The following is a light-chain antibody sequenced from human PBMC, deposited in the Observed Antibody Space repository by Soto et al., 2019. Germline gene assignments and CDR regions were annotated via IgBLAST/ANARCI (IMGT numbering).Light chain of an antibody. V-gene: IGLV2-23*01. CDR3: SSFAGSENYFL. Sequence: QSALTQPASVSGSPGQSITISCTGSSTNIGSSSLVSWFQQHPGKAPKLMIYEATKRPSGLSDRFSGSKSGNTASLTISGLKFEDGGDFFCSSFAGSENYFLFGGGTKLTAL. J-gene: IGLJ2*01. CDR1: STNIGSSSL. CDR2: EAT.